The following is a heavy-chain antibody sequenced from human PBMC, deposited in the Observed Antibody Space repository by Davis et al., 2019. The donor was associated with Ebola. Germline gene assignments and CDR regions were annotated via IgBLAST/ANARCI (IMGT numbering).Heavy chain of an antibody. CDR2: IISNGGST. CDR3: ARGGRVVVVTGLYYYYYGMDV. D-gene: IGHD2-21*02. CDR1: GFTFSSYA. J-gene: IGHJ6*02. Sequence: GESLKISCAASGFTFSSYAMHWVRQAPGKGLEYVSAIISNGGSTYRANSVKGRFTISRDNSKNTLYLQMGSLKAEDMAVYYCARGGRVVVVTGLYYYYYGMDVWGQGTTVTVSS. V-gene: IGHV3-64*01.